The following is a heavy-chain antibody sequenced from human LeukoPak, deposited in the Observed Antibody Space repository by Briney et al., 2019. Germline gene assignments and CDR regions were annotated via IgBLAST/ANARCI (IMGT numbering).Heavy chain of an antibody. V-gene: IGHV4-34*01. CDR1: GGSFSGYY. Sequence: PSETLSLTCAVYGGSFSGYYWSWIRQPPGKGLEWIGEINHSGSTNYNPSLKSRVTISVDTSKNQFSLKLSSVTAADTAVYYCARPRSDSSGYYYDYWGQGTLVTVSS. J-gene: IGHJ4*02. CDR3: ARPRSDSSGYYYDY. D-gene: IGHD3-22*01. CDR2: INHSGST.